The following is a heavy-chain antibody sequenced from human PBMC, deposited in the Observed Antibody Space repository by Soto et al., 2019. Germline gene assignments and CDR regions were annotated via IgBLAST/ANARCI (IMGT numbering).Heavy chain of an antibody. CDR1: GFTFSDHY. J-gene: IGHJ4*02. CDR2: TRNKVDSYTT. D-gene: IGHD2-15*01. Sequence: VQLVESGGGLVQPGGSLRLSCAASGFTFSDHYMDWVRQVPGKGLEWVGRTRNKVDSYTTEYAASVKGRFTISRDDSKNLLYLQMNSLKTEDTAVYYCVRVRAAAYFFDYWGQGTLVTVSS. CDR3: VRVRAAAYFFDY. V-gene: IGHV3-72*01.